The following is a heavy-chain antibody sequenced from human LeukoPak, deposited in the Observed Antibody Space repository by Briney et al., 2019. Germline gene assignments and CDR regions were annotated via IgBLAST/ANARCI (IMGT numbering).Heavy chain of an antibody. D-gene: IGHD3-3*01. Sequence: GASVKVSCKASGYTFTSYDINWVRQATGQGLEWMGWMNPNSGNTGYAQKFQGRVTMTRNTSISTAYMELSSLRSEDTAVYYCAREITIFGVANVNWFGPWGQGTLVTVSS. CDR2: MNPNSGNT. J-gene: IGHJ5*02. CDR1: GYTFTSYD. V-gene: IGHV1-8*01. CDR3: AREITIFGVANVNWFGP.